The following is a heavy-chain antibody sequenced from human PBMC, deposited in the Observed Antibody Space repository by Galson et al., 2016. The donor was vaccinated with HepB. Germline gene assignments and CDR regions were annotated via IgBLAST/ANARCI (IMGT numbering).Heavy chain of an antibody. CDR2: ISSSSSYI. CDR3: ARGDIVGAIFDY. J-gene: IGHJ4*02. D-gene: IGHD1-26*01. CDR1: GFTFSSYS. V-gene: IGHV3-21*01. Sequence: SLRLSCAASGFTFSSYSMNWVRQAPGKGLEWVSSISSSSSYIYYADSAKGRFTISRDNAKNSLYLQMNSLRAEVTAVYYCARGDIVGAIFDYWGQGTLVTVSS.